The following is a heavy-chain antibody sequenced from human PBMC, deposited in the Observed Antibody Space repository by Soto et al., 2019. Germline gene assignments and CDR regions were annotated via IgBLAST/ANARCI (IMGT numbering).Heavy chain of an antibody. V-gene: IGHV4-31*03. Sequence: SETLSLTCTVSGGSISSGGYYWSWIRQHPGKGLEWIGYIYYSGSTYYNPSLKSRVTISVDTSKNQFSLKLSSVTAADTAVYYCARITIAAAGIGFDYRGQGTLVTVSS. CDR2: IYYSGST. D-gene: IGHD6-13*01. CDR3: ARITIAAAGIGFDY. J-gene: IGHJ4*02. CDR1: GGSISSGGYY.